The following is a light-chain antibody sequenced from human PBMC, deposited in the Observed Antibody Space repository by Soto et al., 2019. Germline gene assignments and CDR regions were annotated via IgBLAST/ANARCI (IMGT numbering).Light chain of an antibody. Sequence: QSVLTQPPSASGSPGQSVAISCTGTSSDVGGYNYVSWYQQHLGKAPKLMIYDVSKRPSGVPDRFSGSKSGNTASLTISGLQAEDEADYYCCSYAGSYTYVFGTGTKVTVL. V-gene: IGLV2-11*01. CDR3: CSYAGSYTYV. CDR1: SSDVGGYNY. J-gene: IGLJ1*01. CDR2: DVS.